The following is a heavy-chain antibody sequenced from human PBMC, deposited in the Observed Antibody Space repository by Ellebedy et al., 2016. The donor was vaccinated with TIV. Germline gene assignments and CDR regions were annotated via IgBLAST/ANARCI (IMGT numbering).Heavy chain of an antibody. CDR2: INPNSGGT. CDR3: ARDGGSYSDFDY. V-gene: IGHV1-2*04. D-gene: IGHD1-26*01. J-gene: IGHJ4*02. Sequence: AASVKVSCKASGYTFPSHGISWARQAPGQGLEWMGWINPNSGGTNYAQKFQGWVTMTRDTSISTAYMELSRLRSDDTAVYYCARDGGSYSDFDYWGQGTLVTVSS. CDR1: GYTFPSHG.